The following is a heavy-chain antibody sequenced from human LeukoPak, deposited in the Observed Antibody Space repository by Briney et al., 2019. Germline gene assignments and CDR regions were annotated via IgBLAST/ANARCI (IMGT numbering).Heavy chain of an antibody. CDR1: GGTFSSYT. J-gene: IGHJ3*02. D-gene: IGHD2-2*02. CDR3: ASRITEYCSSTSCYIGAFDI. Sequence: AVKVSCKASGGTFSSYTISWVRQAPGQGLEWMGRIIPILGIANYAQKFQDRVTITADKSTSTAYMELSSLRSEDTAVYYCASRITEYCSSTSCYIGAFDIWGQGTMVTVSS. V-gene: IGHV1-69*02. CDR2: IIPILGIA.